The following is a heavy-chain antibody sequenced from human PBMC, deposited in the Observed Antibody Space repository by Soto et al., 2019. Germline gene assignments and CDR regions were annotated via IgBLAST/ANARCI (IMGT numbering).Heavy chain of an antibody. D-gene: IGHD3-3*01. CDR1: GFTFISYE. V-gene: IGHV3-48*03. CDR2: ISDSGRTI. Sequence: PGGSLRLSCSAPGFTFISYEMNWVRQAPGKGLEWVSYISDSGRTIYYADSVKGRFTVSRDDAQNSVYLQMDSLRAEDTAVYYCARDLLHYDFWSGYSAYFYYGMDVWGPGTTVTVSS. CDR3: ARDLLHYDFWSGYSAYFYYGMDV. J-gene: IGHJ6*02.